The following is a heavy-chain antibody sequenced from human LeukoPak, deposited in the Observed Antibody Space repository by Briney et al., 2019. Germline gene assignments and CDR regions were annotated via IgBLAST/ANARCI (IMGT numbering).Heavy chain of an antibody. Sequence: SQTLSLTCTVSGGSISSGSYYWSWIRQPAGKGLEWIGRIYTSGSTNYNPSLKSRVTISVDTFKNQFSLKLSSVTAADTAVYYCARDNSIFGVGFDYWGQGTLVTVSS. CDR3: ARDNSIFGVGFDY. CDR1: GGSISSGSYY. D-gene: IGHD3-3*01. CDR2: IYTSGST. V-gene: IGHV4-61*02. J-gene: IGHJ4*02.